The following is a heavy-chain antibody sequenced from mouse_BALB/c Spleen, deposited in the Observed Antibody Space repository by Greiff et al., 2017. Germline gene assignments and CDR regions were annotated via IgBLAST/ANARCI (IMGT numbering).Heavy chain of an antibody. J-gene: IGHJ4*01. CDR2: ISTYYGDA. Sequence: VQLQQSGAELVRPGVSVKISCKGSGYTFTDYAMHWVKQSHAKSLEWIGVISTYYGDASYNQKFKGKATMTVDKSSSTAYMELARLTSEDSAIYYCAREDYGSSLYYAMDYWGQGTSVTVSS. V-gene: IGHV1S137*01. D-gene: IGHD1-1*01. CDR3: AREDYGSSLYYAMDY. CDR1: GYTFTDYA.